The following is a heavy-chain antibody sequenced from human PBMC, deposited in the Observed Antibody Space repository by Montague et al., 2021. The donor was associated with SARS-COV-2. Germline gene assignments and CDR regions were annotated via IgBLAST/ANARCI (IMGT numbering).Heavy chain of an antibody. Sequence: LSLTCAVFDGSFSNFYWSWIRQPPGKGLEWIGEINHSGSTYYNPSLKSRVTISVDTSKNQFSLKLNSVTAADAAVYYCASGDDNRSGHLDVWGKGTTATVSS. CDR3: ASGDDNRSGHLDV. CDR1: DGSFSNFY. V-gene: IGHV4-34*01. D-gene: IGHD6-25*01. J-gene: IGHJ6*04. CDR2: INHSGST.